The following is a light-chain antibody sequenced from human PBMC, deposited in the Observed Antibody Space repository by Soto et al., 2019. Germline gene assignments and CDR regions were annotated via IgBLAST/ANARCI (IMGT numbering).Light chain of an antibody. CDR1: QSVSSN. Sequence: EIVMTQSPATLSVSPGERATLSCRASQSVSSNLAWYQQKPGQAPRLLIYGASTRATDIPARFSGSGSGTEFTLTISSLQSEDFAVDYCQQYNNWPLWTFGQGTKVEIK. CDR2: GAS. CDR3: QQYNNWPLWT. J-gene: IGKJ1*01. V-gene: IGKV3-15*01.